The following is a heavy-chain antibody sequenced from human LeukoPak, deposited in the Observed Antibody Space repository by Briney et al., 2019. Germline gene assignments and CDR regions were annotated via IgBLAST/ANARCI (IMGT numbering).Heavy chain of an antibody. Sequence: PGGSLRLSWHADTFTVSSNYMSWDRQAPGKWLEWVSLIHIAGTTYYADSVKGRFTIAKDNSKNTLYLQMHSLRPEDTAVYYCARDRGGDAFDIWGQGTMVTVSS. V-gene: IGHV3-53*01. CDR3: ARDRGGDAFDI. CDR1: TFTVSSNY. D-gene: IGHD3-16*01. CDR2: IHIAGTT. J-gene: IGHJ3*02.